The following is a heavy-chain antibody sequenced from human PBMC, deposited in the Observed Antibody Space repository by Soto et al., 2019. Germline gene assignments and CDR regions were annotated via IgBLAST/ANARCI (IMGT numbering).Heavy chain of an antibody. CDR3: ARRGSGSYCDS. CDR1: GFTFSSYA. J-gene: IGHJ4*02. CDR2: ISGSGGST. Sequence: EVQLLESGGGLVQPGGSLRLSCAASGFTFSSYAMRWVRQAPVKGLEWVSAISGSGGSTYYADSVKGRFTISRDNSKTTLYLQMNSLRAEDTAVYYCARRGSGSYCDSWGQGTLVTVSS. D-gene: IGHD1-26*01. V-gene: IGHV3-23*01.